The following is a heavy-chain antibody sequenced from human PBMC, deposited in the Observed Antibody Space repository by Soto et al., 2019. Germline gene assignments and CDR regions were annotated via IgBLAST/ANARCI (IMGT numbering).Heavy chain of an antibody. CDR3: AREDDYNYRYFNDGLDV. D-gene: IGHD5-12*01. Sequence: QAQLVESGGGMVQPGRSLRLSCAASGFTFKIYALHWVRQAPGKGLEWVAVISFDGDKTYYADSVKGRFTISRDNFKNTLSLQMNNLRIEDAGLYFCAREDDYNYRYFNDGLDVWGQGTTVTVSS. J-gene: IGHJ6*02. CDR2: ISFDGDKT. CDR1: GFTFKIYA. V-gene: IGHV3-30-3*01.